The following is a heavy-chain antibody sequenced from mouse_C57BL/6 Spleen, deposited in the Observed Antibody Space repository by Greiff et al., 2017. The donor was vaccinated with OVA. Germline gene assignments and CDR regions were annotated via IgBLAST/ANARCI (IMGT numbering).Heavy chain of an antibody. J-gene: IGHJ2*01. CDR3: ARRGRTAQVFDY. D-gene: IGHD3-2*02. V-gene: IGHV1-69*01. CDR2: IDPSDSYT. Sequence: QVHVKQPGAELVMPGASVKLSCKASGYTFTSYWMHWVKQRPGQGLEWIGEIDPSDSYTNYNQKFKGKSTLTVDNSSSTAYMQLSSLTSEDSAVYYCARRGRTAQVFDYWGQGTTLTVSS. CDR1: GYTFTSYW.